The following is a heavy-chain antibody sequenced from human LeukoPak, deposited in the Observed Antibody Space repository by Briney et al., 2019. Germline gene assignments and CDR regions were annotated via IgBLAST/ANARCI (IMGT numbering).Heavy chain of an antibody. CDR2: IKSKTDGGTT. CDR1: GFTFSNAW. CDR3: LTDPHTTSGPQLVVGFDY. V-gene: IGHV3-15*01. Sequence: PGGSLRLSCAASGFTFSNAWMSWVRQAPGKGLEWVGRIKSKTDGGTTDYAAPVKGRFTISRDDSKNMLYLQMNSLKTEDTAVYYCLTDPHTTSGPQLVVGFDYWGQGTLVTVSS. J-gene: IGHJ4*02. D-gene: IGHD6-13*01.